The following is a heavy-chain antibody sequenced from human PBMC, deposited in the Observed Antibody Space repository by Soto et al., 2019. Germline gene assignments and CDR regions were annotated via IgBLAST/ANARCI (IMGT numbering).Heavy chain of an antibody. Sequence: PGGSLRLSCAASGFTFSSYGMHWVRQAPGKGLEWVAVISYDGSNKYYADSVKGRFTISRDNSKNTLYLQMNSLRAEDTAVYYCAKGWDSSSINWFDPWGQGTLVTVSS. J-gene: IGHJ5*02. CDR3: AKGWDSSSINWFDP. CDR2: ISYDGSNK. CDR1: GFTFSSYG. D-gene: IGHD6-6*01. V-gene: IGHV3-30*18.